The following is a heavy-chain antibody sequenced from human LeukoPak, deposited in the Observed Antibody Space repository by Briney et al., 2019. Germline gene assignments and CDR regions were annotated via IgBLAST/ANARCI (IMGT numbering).Heavy chain of an antibody. CDR3: ARVRTTVTFDY. CDR2: LNGGGTIT. CDR1: GFTFSDYW. D-gene: IGHD4-17*01. Sequence: PGGSLRLSCAASGFTFSDYWMHWVRQAPGKGLVWVSRLNGGGTITIYADSVKGRFTISRDNAKNTVYLQMDSLRGEDTAVYYCARVRTTVTFDYWGQGTLVTVSS. J-gene: IGHJ4*02. V-gene: IGHV3-74*01.